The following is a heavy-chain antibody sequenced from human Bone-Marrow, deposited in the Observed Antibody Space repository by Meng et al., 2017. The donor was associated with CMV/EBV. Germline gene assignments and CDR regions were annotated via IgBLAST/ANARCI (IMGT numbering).Heavy chain of an antibody. D-gene: IGHD7-27*01. CDR3: ARGPATGDFDY. CDR2: INPDSGAT. Sequence: ASVKVSCKASGYSFTVYYMHWFRQAPGQSLEWMGWINPDSGATKYALKFQGSVTMARDTSISTAYMELSRLTTVDTAVYYCARGPATGDFDYWGQGTRVTVSS. CDR1: GYSFTVYY. V-gene: IGHV1-2*02. J-gene: IGHJ4*02.